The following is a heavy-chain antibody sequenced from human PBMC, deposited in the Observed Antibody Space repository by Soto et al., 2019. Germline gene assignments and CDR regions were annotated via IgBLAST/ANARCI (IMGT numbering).Heavy chain of an antibody. Sequence: GGSLRLSCAASGFTFSSYGMHWVRQAPGKGLEWVAVIWYDGSNKYYADSVKGRFTISRDNSKNTLYLQMNSLRAEDTAVYYCARDRLYDFWSGPSGMDVWGQGTTVTVSS. CDR3: ARDRLYDFWSGPSGMDV. V-gene: IGHV3-33*01. CDR2: IWYDGSNK. J-gene: IGHJ6*02. CDR1: GFTFSSYG. D-gene: IGHD3-3*01.